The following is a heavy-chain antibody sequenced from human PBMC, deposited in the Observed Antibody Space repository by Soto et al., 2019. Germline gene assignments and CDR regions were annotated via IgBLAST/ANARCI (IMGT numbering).Heavy chain of an antibody. CDR2: ISSSSSYI. J-gene: IGHJ3*02. Sequence: KQGESLKISCAASGFTFSSYSMNWVRQAPGKGLEWVSSISSSSSYIYYADSVKGRFTISRDNAKNSLYLQMNSLRAEDTAVYYCARDPVNPNGSHDAFDIWGQGTMVTVSS. CDR3: ARDPVNPNGSHDAFDI. V-gene: IGHV3-21*01. CDR1: GFTFSSYS. D-gene: IGHD2-8*01.